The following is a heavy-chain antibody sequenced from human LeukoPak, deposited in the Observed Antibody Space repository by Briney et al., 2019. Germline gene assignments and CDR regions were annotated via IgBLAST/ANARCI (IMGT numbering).Heavy chain of an antibody. CDR3: ARDQYDFWSGYHDDAFDI. CDR1: GYTFTSYY. V-gene: IGHV1-46*01. J-gene: IGHJ3*02. CDR2: INPSGGST. Sequence: GASVKVSCKASGYTFTSYYMHWVRQAPGQGLEWMGIINPSGGSTSYAQKFQGRVTMTRDMSTSTVYMELSSLRSEDTAVYYCARDQYDFWSGYHDDAFDIWGQGTMVTVSS. D-gene: IGHD3-3*01.